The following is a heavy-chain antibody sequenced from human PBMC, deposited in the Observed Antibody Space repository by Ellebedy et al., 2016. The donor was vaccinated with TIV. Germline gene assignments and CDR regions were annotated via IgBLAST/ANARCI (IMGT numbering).Heavy chain of an antibody. Sequence: GESLKISCAASGFTFNRYGMHWVRQAPGKGLEWVADISNDERTQYYVDSGKGRFTISRDNSKNTVYLQMNSLRAEDTAIYYCAKELVHAIHGFDIWGQGTMVTVSS. J-gene: IGHJ3*02. V-gene: IGHV3-30*18. CDR3: AKELVHAIHGFDI. CDR1: GFTFNRYG. CDR2: ISNDERTQ. D-gene: IGHD2-8*02.